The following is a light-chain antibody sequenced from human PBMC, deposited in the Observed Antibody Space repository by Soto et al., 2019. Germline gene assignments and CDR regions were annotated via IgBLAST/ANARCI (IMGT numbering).Light chain of an antibody. V-gene: IGLV2-14*01. Sequence: QAVVTQPASVSGSPGQSITISCTGTSSDVGGYNYVSWYQQHPGKAPKLMIYDVSNRPSGVSTRFSGSKSGNTASLTISGRQEDEEADYYCSSYTSSSPVVFGGGTKLTVL. CDR3: SSYTSSSPVV. CDR2: DVS. J-gene: IGLJ2*01. CDR1: SSDVGGYNY.